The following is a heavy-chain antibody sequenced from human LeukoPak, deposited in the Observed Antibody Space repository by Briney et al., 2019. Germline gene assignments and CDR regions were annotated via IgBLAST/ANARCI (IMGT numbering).Heavy chain of an antibody. CDR1: GSTFGGYA. V-gene: IGHV3-49*04. CDR3: TRTYCSSTSCYRLNWFDP. D-gene: IGHD2-2*01. Sequence: PGRSLRLSCTASGSTFGGYAMSWVRQAPGKGLEWVGFIRSKAYGGTTEYAASVKGRITISRDDSKSIAYLQMNSLKTEDTAVYYCTRTYCSSTSCYRLNWFDPWRQGTLVTVPS. CDR2: IRSKAYGGTT. J-gene: IGHJ5*02.